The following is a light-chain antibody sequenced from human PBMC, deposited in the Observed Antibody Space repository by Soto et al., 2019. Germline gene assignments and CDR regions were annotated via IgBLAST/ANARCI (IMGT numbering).Light chain of an antibody. CDR3: RSLGGSNNPFA. Sequence: QSALTQPPSASGSPGQSVTISCTGTSSDIGGYNFVSWYQQHPGKAPRLIIYEVYNRPSGVPNRFSGSKSGNTASLTVSGLQAEDEADYYCRSLGGSNNPFAFGGGTKLTVL. J-gene: IGLJ1*01. V-gene: IGLV2-8*01. CDR2: EVY. CDR1: SSDIGGYNF.